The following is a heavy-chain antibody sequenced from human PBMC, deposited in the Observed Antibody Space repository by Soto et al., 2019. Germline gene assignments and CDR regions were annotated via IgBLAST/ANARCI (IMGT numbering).Heavy chain of an antibody. V-gene: IGHV2-5*01. CDR3: AQRTSGSYLFDY. Sequence: QTVAIDCTSCRFSHHSKKMGVGWIRQPPGKALEWLALIYWNDDKRYSPSLKARLTITKGTSKNQVVLTMTNMDPVDTATYYCAQRTSGSYLFDYPAQGPLLTVSS. CDR2: IYWNDDK. CDR1: RFSHHSKKMG. D-gene: IGHD6-19*01. J-gene: IGHJ4*02.